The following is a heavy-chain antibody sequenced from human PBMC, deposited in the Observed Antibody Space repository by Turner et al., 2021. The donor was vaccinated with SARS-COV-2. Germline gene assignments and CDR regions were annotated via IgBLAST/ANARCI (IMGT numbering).Heavy chain of an antibody. D-gene: IGHD4-4*01. V-gene: IGHV1-8*03. J-gene: IGHJ3*02. CDR1: LYTFTTYD. CDR3: AGRDSNGYVGAFDM. CDR2: MNPNSGHT. Sequence: QVQLVQSGAEVKTPGASVTGPCKASLYTFTTYDINWVRQAAGQGLEWMGWMNPNSGHTAYAQKFQGRVTITRKTSISTVYMELSSLRSDDTAVYYCAGRDSNGYVGAFDMWGQGTMVTVSS.